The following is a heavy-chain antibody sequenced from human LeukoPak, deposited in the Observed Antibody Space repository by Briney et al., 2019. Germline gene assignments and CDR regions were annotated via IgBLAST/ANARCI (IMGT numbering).Heavy chain of an antibody. J-gene: IGHJ5*02. D-gene: IGHD6-19*01. V-gene: IGHV4-4*07. CDR1: GGSISSYY. CDR3: AXXXXXXXGWYSWFDP. Sequence: SETLSLTCTVSGGSISSYYWSWIRQPAEKGLQWSGRIYTSGSTNYNPSLTSRVTMSVDTSKNQFSLRRSAVTAADTAVYYCAXXXXXXXGWYSWFDPWGQGTLVTVSS. CDR2: IYTSGST.